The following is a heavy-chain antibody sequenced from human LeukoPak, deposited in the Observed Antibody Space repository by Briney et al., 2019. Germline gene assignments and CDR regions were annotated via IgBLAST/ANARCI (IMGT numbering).Heavy chain of an antibody. J-gene: IGHJ5*02. D-gene: IGHD2-21*01. CDR1: GGSINSGSYY. CDR3: ARYSIENWFDP. Sequence: PSQTLSLTCSVSGGSINSGSYYWSWIRQPAGKGLEWIGHIYISGSTSYNPSLKSRVTISLDTSKNQFSLKLSSVTAADTAVYYCARYSIENWFDPWGQGTLVTVSS. V-gene: IGHV4-61*09. CDR2: IYISGST.